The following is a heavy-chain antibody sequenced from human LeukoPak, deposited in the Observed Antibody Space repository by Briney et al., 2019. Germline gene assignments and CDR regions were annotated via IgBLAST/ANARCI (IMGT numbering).Heavy chain of an antibody. D-gene: IGHD6-13*01. CDR3: ARDKSMSAAAGTY. CDR1: GYTLTELS. Sequence: GASVKVSCKVSGYTLTELSMHWVRQAPGKGLEWMGGFDPEDGGTIYAQKFQGRVTMTEDTSTDTAYMELSSLRSEDTAVCYCARDKSMSAAAGTYWGQGTLVTVSS. J-gene: IGHJ4*02. V-gene: IGHV1-24*01. CDR2: FDPEDGGT.